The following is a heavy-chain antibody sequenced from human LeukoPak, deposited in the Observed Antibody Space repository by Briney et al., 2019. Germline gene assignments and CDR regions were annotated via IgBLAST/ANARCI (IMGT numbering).Heavy chain of an antibody. CDR3: AKDIGAIAARRFDY. D-gene: IGHD6-6*01. CDR1: GFPFETNA. V-gene: IGHV3-9*01. Sequence: GGSLRLSCATSGFPFETNAMSWVRQAPGKGLEWVSGISWNSGSIGYADSVKGRFTISRDNAKDSLYLQMNSLRAEDTALYYCAKDIGAIAARRFDYWGQGTLVTVSS. CDR2: ISWNSGSI. J-gene: IGHJ4*02.